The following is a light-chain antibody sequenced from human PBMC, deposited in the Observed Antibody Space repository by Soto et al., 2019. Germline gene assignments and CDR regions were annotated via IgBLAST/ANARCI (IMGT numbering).Light chain of an antibody. Sequence: QSVLTQPASVSGSPGQSITISCTGTSSDVGSYNLVSWYQQYPGTAPKLMIYEDSKRPSGVSNRFSGSKSGNTASLTISGLQTEDEADYYCCSYAGSSTYVFGTGTQLTVL. CDR2: EDS. V-gene: IGLV2-23*01. J-gene: IGLJ1*01. CDR1: SSDVGSYNL. CDR3: CSYAGSSTYV.